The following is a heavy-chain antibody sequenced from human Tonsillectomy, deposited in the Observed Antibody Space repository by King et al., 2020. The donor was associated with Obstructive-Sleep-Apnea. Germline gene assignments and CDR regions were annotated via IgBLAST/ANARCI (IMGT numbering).Heavy chain of an antibody. J-gene: IGHJ4*02. CDR1: GYSFTSYW. D-gene: IGHD3-22*01. CDR2: IYPGDSDT. V-gene: IGHV5-51*01. CDR3: ARLPGYYYDSSGYYLGLDY. Sequence: VQLVESGAEVKKPGESLKISCKGSGYSFTSYWIGWVRQMPGKGLEWMGIIYPGDSDTRYSPSFQGQVTISANKSISTAYLQWSSLKASDTAMYYCARLPGYYYDSSGYYLGLDYWGQGTLVTVSS.